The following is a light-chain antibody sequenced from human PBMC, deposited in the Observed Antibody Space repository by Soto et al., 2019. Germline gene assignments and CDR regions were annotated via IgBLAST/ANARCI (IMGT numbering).Light chain of an antibody. CDR3: HQYENWPKT. V-gene: IGKV3-15*01. J-gene: IGKJ1*01. Sequence: IVMTQSPATLSVSPGERATLSCRASQSISSKLAWYQQKPGQAPRLLIYGASTRATGIPVRFSGSGSGTEFTLTISGLQSEDYADYFCHQYENWPKTFGQGTKVDI. CDR1: QSISSK. CDR2: GAS.